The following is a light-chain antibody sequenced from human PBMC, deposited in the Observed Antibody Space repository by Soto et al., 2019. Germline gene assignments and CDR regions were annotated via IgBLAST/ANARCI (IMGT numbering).Light chain of an antibody. Sequence: DIKMTQSPSSLSASVQDRVIINCRASQSIRNHVNWYQQKPGQAPKLLIYEASPLKRGVPSRFSGSGAGTEFTLTISSLQPDDFATYYCPHYTRDSVAFGQGTNVEIK. J-gene: IGKJ1*01. CDR2: EAS. CDR3: PHYTRDSVA. CDR1: QSIRNH. V-gene: IGKV1-5*03.